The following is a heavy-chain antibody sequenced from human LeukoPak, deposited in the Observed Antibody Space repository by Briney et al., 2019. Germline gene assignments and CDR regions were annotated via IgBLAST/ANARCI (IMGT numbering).Heavy chain of an antibody. CDR2: IKPNTDGGTA. V-gene: IGHV3-15*01. CDR3: ATYPQNRH. CDR1: KFTFSNAW. Sequence: GGSLRLSCAASKFTFSNAWMSWVRQAPGKGLEWLGRIKPNTDGGTAAYAAPVEDRFTISRDDLKGMLYLQMNSLKIEDTAVYYCATYPQNRHWGQGTLVIVSS. D-gene: IGHD2/OR15-2a*01. J-gene: IGHJ4*02.